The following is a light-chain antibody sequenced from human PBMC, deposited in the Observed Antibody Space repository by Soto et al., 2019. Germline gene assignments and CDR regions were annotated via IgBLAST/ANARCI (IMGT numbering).Light chain of an antibody. CDR2: GIS. J-gene: IGKJ2*01. CDR3: QQYSTLPHT. CDR1: QSVTNSF. V-gene: IGKV3-20*01. Sequence: ENVLTQSPGTLSLSPGERATLSCRASQSVTNSFFAWYQQKPGQSPRLLICGISSRATGIPDRFSGSGSGTDFTLTISGLEPEDFVVYFCQQYSTLPHTFGQGTKLEVK.